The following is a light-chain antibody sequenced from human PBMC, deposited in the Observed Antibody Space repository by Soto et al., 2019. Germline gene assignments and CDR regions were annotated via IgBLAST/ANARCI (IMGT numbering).Light chain of an antibody. CDR2: EVS. V-gene: IGLV2-14*03. CDR3: SSYASSSTS. CDR1: SSDVGGYNY. J-gene: IGLJ1*01. Sequence: QSVLTQPASVSGSPGQSITISCTRTSSDVGGYNYVSWYQQHPGKAPKLMIYEVSNRPSGVSHRFSGSKSGNTASLTISGLQAEDEADYYCSSYASSSTSFGTGTKVTVL.